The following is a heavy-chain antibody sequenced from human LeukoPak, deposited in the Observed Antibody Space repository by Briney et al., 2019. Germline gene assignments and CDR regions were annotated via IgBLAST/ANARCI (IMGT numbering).Heavy chain of an antibody. D-gene: IGHD5-18*01. V-gene: IGHV4-39*01. CDR3: ARHGGYSYGPYYYYYYMDV. Sequence: SETLSLTCTVSGGSISSSSYYWGWIRQPPGKGLEWIGSIYYSGSTYYNPSLKSRVTISVDTSKNQFSLKLSSVTAADTAVYYCARHGGYSYGPYYYYYYMDVWGKGTTVTVSS. CDR1: GGSISSSSYY. CDR2: IYYSGST. J-gene: IGHJ6*03.